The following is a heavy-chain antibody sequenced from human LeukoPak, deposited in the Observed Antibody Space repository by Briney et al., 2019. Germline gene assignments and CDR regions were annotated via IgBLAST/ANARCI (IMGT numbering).Heavy chain of an antibody. J-gene: IGHJ5*02. CDR1: GGSFSGYY. CDR2: INHSGST. V-gene: IGHV4-34*01. CDR3: ARGRIQLWLHGDWFDP. D-gene: IGHD5-18*01. Sequence: SETLSLTCAVGGGSFSGYYWSWIRQPPGKGLEWIGEINHSGSTNYNPSLKSRVTISVDTSKNQFSLKLSSVTAADTAVYYCARGRIQLWLHGDWFDPWGQGTLVTVSS.